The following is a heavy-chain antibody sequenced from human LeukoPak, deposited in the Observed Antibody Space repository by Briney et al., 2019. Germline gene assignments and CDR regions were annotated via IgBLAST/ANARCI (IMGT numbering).Heavy chain of an antibody. CDR2: IYYSGST. J-gene: IGHJ4*02. Sequence: SETLSLTCTVSGGSISSYYWSWIRQPPGKGLEWIGYIYYSGSTNYNPSLKSRVTISVDRSKNQFSLKLSSVAAADTAVYYCARSYDTNFDYWGQGTLVTVSS. CDR3: ARSYDTNFDY. CDR1: GGSISSYY. V-gene: IGHV4-59*01. D-gene: IGHD3-3*01.